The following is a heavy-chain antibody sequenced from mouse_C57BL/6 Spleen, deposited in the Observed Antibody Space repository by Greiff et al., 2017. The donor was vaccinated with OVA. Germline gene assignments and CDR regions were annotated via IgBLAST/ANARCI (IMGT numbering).Heavy chain of an antibody. D-gene: IGHD1-1*01. Sequence: VQLQQSGAELVRPGSSVKLSCKASGYTFTSYWMHWVKQRPIQGLEWIGNIDPSDSETHYNQKFKDKATLTVDKSSSTAYMQLSSLTSEDSAVYYCARGGSSNYYAMDYWGQGTSVTVSS. CDR3: ARGGSSNYYAMDY. CDR2: IDPSDSET. CDR1: GYTFTSYW. J-gene: IGHJ4*01. V-gene: IGHV1-52*01.